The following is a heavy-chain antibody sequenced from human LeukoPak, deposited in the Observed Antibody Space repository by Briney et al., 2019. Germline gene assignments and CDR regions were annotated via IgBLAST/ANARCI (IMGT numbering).Heavy chain of an antibody. V-gene: IGHV1-18*01. CDR2: INNNNGDT. CDR3: ARYPRYCGSGGCMGFDH. Sequence: ASVKVSCKASGYNFIIYGLTRVRQAPGQGLEWMGWINNNNGDTNYAQKIQDRVTMITDTSTSTAYMELRSLRYDDTAVYYCARYPRYCGSGGCMGFDHWGQGTLVTVSS. CDR1: GYNFIIYG. D-gene: IGHD2-15*01. J-gene: IGHJ4*02.